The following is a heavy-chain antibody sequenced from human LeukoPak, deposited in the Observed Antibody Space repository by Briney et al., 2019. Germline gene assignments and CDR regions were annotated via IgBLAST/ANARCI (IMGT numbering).Heavy chain of an antibody. CDR2: IFSSGSS. J-gene: IGHJ4*02. Sequence: PSETLSLTCTVPGDSFSSYSWSWIRQPPGKGLECIAYIFSSGSSFYNPSLKSRVTISIDTSRNQFSLKLSSVTAADTAVYYCARRSAGYFDYWGQGTLVTVSS. CDR1: GDSFSSYS. V-gene: IGHV4-59*01. CDR3: ARRSAGYFDY. D-gene: IGHD3-9*01.